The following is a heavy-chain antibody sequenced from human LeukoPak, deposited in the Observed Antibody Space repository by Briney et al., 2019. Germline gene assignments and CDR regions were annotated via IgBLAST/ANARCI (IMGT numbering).Heavy chain of an antibody. V-gene: IGHV4-31*03. CDR2: IYYSGST. Sequence: PSETLSLTCTVSGGSISSGGYYWSWIRQHPGKGLEWIGYIYYSGSTYYNPSLKSRVTISVDTSKNQFSLKLSSVTAADTAVYYCARVPSRYCSSTSCLDYWGQGTLVTVSS. CDR3: ARVPSRYCSSTSCLDY. J-gene: IGHJ4*02. D-gene: IGHD2-2*01. CDR1: GGSISSGGYY.